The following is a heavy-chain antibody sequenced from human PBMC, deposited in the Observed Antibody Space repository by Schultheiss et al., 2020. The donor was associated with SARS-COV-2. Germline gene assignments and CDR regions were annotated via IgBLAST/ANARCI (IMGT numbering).Heavy chain of an antibody. Sequence: GGSLRLSCAASGFTFSSYWMSWVRQAPGKGLEWVGRIKSKTDGGTTDYAAPVKGRFTISRDDSKNTLYLQMNSLKTEDTAVYYCTTDVGYYDSSGYYPFDYWGQGTLVTVSS. CDR1: GFTFSSYW. CDR3: TTDVGYYDSSGYYPFDY. CDR2: IKSKTDGGTT. D-gene: IGHD3-22*01. V-gene: IGHV3-15*01. J-gene: IGHJ4*02.